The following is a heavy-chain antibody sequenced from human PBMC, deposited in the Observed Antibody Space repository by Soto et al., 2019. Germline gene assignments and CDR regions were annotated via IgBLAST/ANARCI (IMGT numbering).Heavy chain of an antibody. D-gene: IGHD2-2*01. J-gene: IGHJ5*02. CDR1: GGASRSGGYY. CDR2: IYYTGST. CDR3: ARASLGYCSSTSCRSNWFDP. V-gene: IGHV4-31*03. Sequence: QVQLQESGPGLVKPSQPLSLTCTVSGGASRSGGYYWTWIRQHPGKGLEWSGYIYYTGSTYYHPTRKSRFTIAVDTCKNQFSLKLSSVADADTAVYYCARASLGYCSSTSCRSNWFDPWGQGTLVTVSS.